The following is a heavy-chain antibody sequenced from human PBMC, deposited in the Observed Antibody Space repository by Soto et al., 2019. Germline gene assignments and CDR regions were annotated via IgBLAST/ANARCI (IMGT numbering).Heavy chain of an antibody. J-gene: IGHJ6*02. V-gene: IGHV3-21*01. D-gene: IGHD6-13*01. CDR2: ISSSSSYI. CDR1: GFTFSSYS. CDR3: ARDSEITYSSSCWDYYYSGMDG. Sequence: EVQLVESGGGLVKPGGSLRLSCAASGFTFSSYSMNWVRQAPGKGLEWVSSISSSSSYIYYADSVKGRFTISRDNAKNSRYLQMNSLRAEDTAVYYCARDSEITYSSSCWDYYYSGMDGWGHGTTVTVSS.